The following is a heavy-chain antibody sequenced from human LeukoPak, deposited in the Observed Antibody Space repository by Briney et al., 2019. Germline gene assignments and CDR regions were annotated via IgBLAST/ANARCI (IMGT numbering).Heavy chain of an antibody. CDR3: ARGMRSRTSLWFGDS. D-gene: IGHD3-10*01. CDR1: GYTFTSYG. Sequence: ASVKVSCKASGYTFTSYGISWVRQTPGQGLEWMGWISAYNGNTNYAQKLQGRVTMTTDTSTSTAYMELRSLRSDDTAVYYCARGMRSRTSLWFGDSWGQGTLVTAS. J-gene: IGHJ4*02. CDR2: ISAYNGNT. V-gene: IGHV1-18*01.